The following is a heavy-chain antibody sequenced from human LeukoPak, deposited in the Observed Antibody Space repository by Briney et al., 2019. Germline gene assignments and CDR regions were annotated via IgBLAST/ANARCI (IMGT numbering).Heavy chain of an antibody. Sequence: GGSLRLSCAASGFTFSSYSMNWVRQAPGKGLEWVSYISSSSSTIYYADSVKGRFTISRDNAKNSLYLQMNSLRAEDTAVYYCAKDEYCGGDCYSFDYWGQGTLVTVSS. CDR2: ISSSSSTI. V-gene: IGHV3-48*04. J-gene: IGHJ4*02. CDR1: GFTFSSYS. D-gene: IGHD2-21*02. CDR3: AKDEYCGGDCYSFDY.